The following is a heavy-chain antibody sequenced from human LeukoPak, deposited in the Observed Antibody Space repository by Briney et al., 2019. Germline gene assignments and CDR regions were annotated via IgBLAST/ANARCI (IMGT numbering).Heavy chain of an antibody. CDR3: ARHTPGLWFGDNDAFDI. D-gene: IGHD3-10*01. J-gene: IGHJ3*02. CDR1: GYSFTSYW. Sequence: GESLKISCKGSGYSFTSYWISWVRQMPGKGLEWMGRIDPSDSYTNYSPSFQGHVTISADKSISTAYLQWSSLKASDTAMYYCARHTPGLWFGDNDAFDIWGQGTMVTVSS. CDR2: IDPSDSYT. V-gene: IGHV5-10-1*01.